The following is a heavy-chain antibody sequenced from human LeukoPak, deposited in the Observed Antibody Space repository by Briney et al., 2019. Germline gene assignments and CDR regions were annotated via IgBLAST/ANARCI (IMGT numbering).Heavy chain of an antibody. J-gene: IGHJ4*02. V-gene: IGHV3-7*03. CDR2: IKEDGSEK. Sequence: PGGSLRLSCAASGFTFSNYAMSWVRQAPGKGLEWVAIIKEDGSEKYYGDSVKGRFTISRDNAKNSLYLQMNSLRAEDTAVYYCARDMNTVYNYGYDYWGQGTLVTVSS. D-gene: IGHD5-18*01. CDR3: ARDMNTVYNYGYDY. CDR1: GFTFSNYA.